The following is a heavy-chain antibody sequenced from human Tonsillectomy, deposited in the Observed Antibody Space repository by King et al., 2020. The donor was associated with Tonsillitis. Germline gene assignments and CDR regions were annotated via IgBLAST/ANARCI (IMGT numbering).Heavy chain of an antibody. J-gene: IGHJ3*02. D-gene: IGHD3-3*01. V-gene: IGHV4-59*01. CDR1: DGSIRSYY. CDR3: ARHIGASRAFDI. Sequence: QVQLQESGPGLVKPSETLSLTCTVSDGSIRSYYWSWIRQPPGEGLEWVGYIYYSGSTNYNPSRKSRITMSVDTSKNQISLKLTSVTAADTAVYYCARHIGASRAFDIWGQGTMVTVSS. CDR2: IYYSGST.